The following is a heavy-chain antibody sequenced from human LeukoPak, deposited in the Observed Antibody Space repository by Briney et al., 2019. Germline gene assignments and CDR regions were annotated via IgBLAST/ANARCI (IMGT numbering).Heavy chain of an antibody. J-gene: IGHJ4*02. D-gene: IGHD2-2*02. CDR2: INSDGSST. Sequence: GGSLRLSCAASGFTFSSYWMHWVRQAPGKGLVWVSRINSDGSSTSYADSVKGRFTISRDNAKNTLYLQMNSLRAEDTAVYYCARVSRGSGDSCSSTSCYSYFDYWGQGTLVTVSS. CDR3: ARVSRGSGDSCSSTSCYSYFDY. V-gene: IGHV3-74*01. CDR1: GFTFSSYW.